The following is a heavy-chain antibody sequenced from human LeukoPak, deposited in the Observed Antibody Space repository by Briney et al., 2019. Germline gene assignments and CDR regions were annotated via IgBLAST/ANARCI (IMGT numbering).Heavy chain of an antibody. CDR3: ARDFYYDFWSGYYNNWFDP. Sequence: GASVKVSCKASGYTSTSYDINWVRQATGQGLEWMGWMNPNSGNTGYAQKFQGRVTMTRNTSISTAYMELSSLRSEDTAVYYCARDFYYDFWSGYYNNWFDPWGQGTLVTVSS. V-gene: IGHV1-8*01. J-gene: IGHJ5*02. CDR2: MNPNSGNT. CDR1: GYTSTSYD. D-gene: IGHD3-3*01.